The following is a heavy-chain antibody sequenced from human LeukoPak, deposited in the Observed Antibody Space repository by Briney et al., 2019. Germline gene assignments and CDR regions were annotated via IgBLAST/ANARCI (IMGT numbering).Heavy chain of an antibody. V-gene: IGHV3-9*01. CDR2: ISWNSGSI. Sequence: PGGSLRLSCAASGFTFDDYAMHWVRQAPGKGLEWVSGISWNSGSIGYADSVKGRFTISRDNAKNSLYLQMNSLRAEDTALYYCAKGTEDYYGSGSDAFDIWGQGTMVTVSS. J-gene: IGHJ3*02. CDR1: GFTFDDYA. D-gene: IGHD3-10*01. CDR3: AKGTEDYYGSGSDAFDI.